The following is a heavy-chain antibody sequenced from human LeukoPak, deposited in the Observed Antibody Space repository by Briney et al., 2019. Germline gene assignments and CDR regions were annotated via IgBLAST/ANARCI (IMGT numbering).Heavy chain of an antibody. CDR1: GYTFTGYY. J-gene: IGHJ4*02. Sequence: GASVKVSCKASGYTFTGYYMHWVRQAPGQGLEWMGWINPNSGGTNYAQKFQSRVTMTRDTSISTAYMELSRLRSDDTAVYYCARDRGYCSSTSCPYYFDYWGQGTLVTVSS. D-gene: IGHD2-2*01. CDR3: ARDRGYCSSTSCPYYFDY. CDR2: INPNSGGT. V-gene: IGHV1-2*02.